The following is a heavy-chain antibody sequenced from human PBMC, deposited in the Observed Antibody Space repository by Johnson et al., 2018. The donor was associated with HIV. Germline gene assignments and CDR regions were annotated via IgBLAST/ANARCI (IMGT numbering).Heavy chain of an antibody. CDR2: ISYDGNNK. CDR1: GFSFSSSA. V-gene: IGHV3-30*18. D-gene: IGHD2-21*02. J-gene: IGHJ3*02. CDR3: AKVADPYCGGDCYSWLFAFDI. Sequence: QVQLVESGGGVVQPGRSLRLSCAASGFSFSSSAMDWVRQAPGKGLEWVAAISYDGNNKYYADSVKGRFTVSRDNSKNTLSPQMNSLRAEDTAVYYCAKVADPYCGGDCYSWLFAFDIWGQGTMVTVSS.